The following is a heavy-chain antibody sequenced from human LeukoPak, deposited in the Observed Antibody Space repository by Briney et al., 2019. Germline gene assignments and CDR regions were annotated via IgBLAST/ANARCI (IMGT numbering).Heavy chain of an antibody. D-gene: IGHD6-19*01. CDR3: ARDLGEIAMAGMFSTQSHFDR. CDR1: GYMFTDYY. V-gene: IGHV1-2*02. CDR2: INPKRGGT. Sequence: ASVKVSCKASGYMFTDYYMHWVRQAPGQGLEWMGCINPKRGGTNYAQKFQGRVTMTRDTSINTGYMDLSGLRSDDTAVYFCARDLGEIAMAGMFSTQSHFDRWGQGTLVTVSS. J-gene: IGHJ4*02.